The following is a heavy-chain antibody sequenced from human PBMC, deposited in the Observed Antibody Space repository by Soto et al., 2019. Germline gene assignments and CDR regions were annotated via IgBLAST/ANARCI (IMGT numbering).Heavy chain of an antibody. V-gene: IGHV3-74*01. Sequence: EVQLVESGGGLVQPGGSLRLSCAASGFTFSSYWIHWVRQAPGKGLVWVSCINSDGSSTSYADSVKGRFTISRDNAKNTLYLQMNSQSAEDTAVYYCARDFGSNYGLKAPWFDPWGQGTLVTVSS. D-gene: IGHD4-4*01. CDR3: ARDFGSNYGLKAPWFDP. CDR2: INSDGSST. J-gene: IGHJ5*02. CDR1: GFTFSSYW.